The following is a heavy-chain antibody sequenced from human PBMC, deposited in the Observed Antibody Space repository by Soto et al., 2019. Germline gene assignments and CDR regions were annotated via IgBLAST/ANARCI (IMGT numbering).Heavy chain of an antibody. CDR1: GGSISSGDYY. V-gene: IGHV4-30-4*01. CDR3: ARAGLITMVRGVIITEWLDAFDI. Sequence: QVQLQESGPGLVKPSQTLSLTCTVSGGSISSGDYYWSWIRQPPGKGLEWIGYIYYRGSTYYNQSLKSRVTISVDTSKNQFSLKLSSVTAADTAVYYCARAGLITMVRGVIITEWLDAFDIWGQGTMVTVSS. CDR2: IYYRGST. D-gene: IGHD3-10*01. J-gene: IGHJ3*02.